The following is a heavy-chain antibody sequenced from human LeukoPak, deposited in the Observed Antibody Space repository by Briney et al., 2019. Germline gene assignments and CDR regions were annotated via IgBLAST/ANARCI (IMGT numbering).Heavy chain of an antibody. Sequence: GGSLRLSCAASGFTFNKYAMHWVRQAPGKGPEWVALISYDGSNEYYADSVKGRFTISRDNSKNTLYLQMNSLRAEDTAVYYCVGLFDIWGQGTMVTVSS. J-gene: IGHJ3*02. CDR2: ISYDGSNE. CDR1: GFTFNKYA. V-gene: IGHV3-30*04. CDR3: VGLFDI.